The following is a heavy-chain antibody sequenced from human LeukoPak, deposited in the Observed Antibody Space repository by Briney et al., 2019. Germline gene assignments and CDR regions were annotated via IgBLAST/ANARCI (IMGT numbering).Heavy chain of an antibody. D-gene: IGHD2-8*02. J-gene: IGHJ4*02. CDR1: GFTFSSYS. Sequence: GGSLRLSCAASGFTFSSYSMNWVRQAPGKGLEWVSSISSSSGYIYYADSVKGRFTIPRDNAKNSLYLQMNSLRAEDTAVYYCARVGPMGRGVCQFDYWGQGTLVTVSS. CDR2: ISSSSGYI. V-gene: IGHV3-21*01. CDR3: ARVGPMGRGVCQFDY.